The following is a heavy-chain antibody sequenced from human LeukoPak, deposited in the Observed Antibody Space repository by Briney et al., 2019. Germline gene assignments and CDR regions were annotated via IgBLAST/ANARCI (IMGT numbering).Heavy chain of an antibody. V-gene: IGHV4-59*01. J-gene: IGHJ4*02. CDR3: ARDLGGYDSFFYY. CDR2: IYYSGST. Sequence: SETLSLTCTVSGGSISSYYWSWIRQPPGKGLEWIGYIYYSGSTNYNPSLKSRVTISVDTSKDQFSLKLSSVTAADTAVYYCARDLGGYDSFFYYWGQGTLVTVSS. D-gene: IGHD5-12*01. CDR1: GGSISSYY.